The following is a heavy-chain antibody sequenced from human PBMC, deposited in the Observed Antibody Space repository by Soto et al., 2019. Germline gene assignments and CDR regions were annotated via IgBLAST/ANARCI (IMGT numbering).Heavy chain of an antibody. D-gene: IGHD3-22*01. CDR1: GFTFRASG. Sequence: GASLRRSFANSGFTFRASGLHRVRQAPGKGLEWVAVISHDGSNTNYADSVKGRFTFSRDNSKDTVYLQMNSLRAEDTAVYYCAKDTYYYSSSGYYVFDSWGQGP. CDR3: AKDTYYYSSSGYYVFDS. J-gene: IGHJ4*02. CDR2: ISHDGSNT. V-gene: IGHV3-30*18.